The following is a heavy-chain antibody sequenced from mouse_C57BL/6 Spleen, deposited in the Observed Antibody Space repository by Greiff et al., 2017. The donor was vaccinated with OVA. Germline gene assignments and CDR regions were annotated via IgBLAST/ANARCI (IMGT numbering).Heavy chain of an antibody. J-gene: IGHJ3*01. CDR2: INPSNGGT. CDR1: GYTFTSYW. CDR3: AREDYYGYDGAWFAY. Sequence: QVQLQQPGPELVKPGASVKLSCKASGYTFTSYWMHWVKQRPGQGLEWIGNINPSNGGTNYNEKFKSKATLTVDKSSSTAYMQLSSLTSEDSAVYYCAREDYYGYDGAWFAYWGQGTLVTVSA. D-gene: IGHD2-2*01. V-gene: IGHV1-53*01.